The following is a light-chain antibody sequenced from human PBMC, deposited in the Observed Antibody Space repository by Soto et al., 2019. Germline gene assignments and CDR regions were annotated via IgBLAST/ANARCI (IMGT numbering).Light chain of an antibody. CDR1: QSVSTN. V-gene: IGKV3-11*01. Sequence: QAPGTLSETQGERASLSCRASQSVSTNLAWYQQKPAQAPRLLIYGASTRATGIPARFSGSGSGTDFTLTISSLEPEDFAVYYCQQRSNWPPSITFGQGTRLEI. CDR2: GAS. J-gene: IGKJ5*01. CDR3: QQRSNWPPSIT.